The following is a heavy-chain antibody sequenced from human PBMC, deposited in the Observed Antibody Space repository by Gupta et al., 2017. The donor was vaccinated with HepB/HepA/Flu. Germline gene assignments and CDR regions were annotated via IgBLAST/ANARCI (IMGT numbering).Heavy chain of an antibody. CDR3: ARVTTPDYYDSSGYYYDY. V-gene: IGHV1-69*04. D-gene: IGHD3-22*01. Sequence: QVKLVQSGAEVKKPGSSVKISCKASGGTFSSYAIRWVRPAPGQGLEWMGRIIPIRGIPNYAKKFQGRVTITADKSTSTAYMELSRLRSEDTAVYYCARVTTPDYYDSSGYYYDYWGQGTLVTVSS. J-gene: IGHJ4*02. CDR2: IIPIRGIP. CDR1: GGTFSSYA.